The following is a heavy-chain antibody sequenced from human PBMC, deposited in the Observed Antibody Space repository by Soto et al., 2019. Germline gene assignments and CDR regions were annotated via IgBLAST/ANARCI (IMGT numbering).Heavy chain of an antibody. CDR1: GFTFSSYG. Sequence: GGSLRLSCAASGFTFSSYGMHWVRQAPGKGLEWVAVIWYDGSNKYYADSVKGRFTISRDNDKNSLYLLLNYLGAGDTAVYFCARGRYYARSGLFDYWGQGTLVTVSS. J-gene: IGHJ4*02. D-gene: IGHD3-22*01. CDR2: IWYDGSNK. CDR3: ARGRYYARSGLFDY. V-gene: IGHV3-33*01.